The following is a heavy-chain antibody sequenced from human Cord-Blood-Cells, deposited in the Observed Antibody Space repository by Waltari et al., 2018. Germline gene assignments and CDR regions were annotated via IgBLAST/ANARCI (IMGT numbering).Heavy chain of an antibody. J-gene: IGHJ4*02. V-gene: IGHV3-21*01. CDR2: ISSRSSYI. D-gene: IGHD1-1*01. Sequence: EVQLVESGGGLVKPGGSLRLSCAASGFPFSSYSMNWVRQAPGKGLEGVSSISSRSSYIYYADSVKDRFTISRDNAKNSLYLQMNSLRAEDTAVYYCARAVRERRIDYWGQGTLVTVSS. CDR3: ARAVRERRIDY. CDR1: GFPFSSYS.